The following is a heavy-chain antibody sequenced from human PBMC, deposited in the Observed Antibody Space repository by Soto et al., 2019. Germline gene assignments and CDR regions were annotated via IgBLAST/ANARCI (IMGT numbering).Heavy chain of an antibody. V-gene: IGHV4-39*01. CDR1: GASTSSSSYY. D-gene: IGHD4-17*01. CDR3: ARPYYGGPGY. Sequence: ASETLSLTCSVSGASTSSSSYYWGWIRQPPGKGLEWIGNINYSGSTYYNPSLKSRVTISVDTSKNQFSLNLSSVTAADTAVYYCARPYYGGPGYWGQGTLVTVSS. J-gene: IGHJ4*02. CDR2: INYSGST.